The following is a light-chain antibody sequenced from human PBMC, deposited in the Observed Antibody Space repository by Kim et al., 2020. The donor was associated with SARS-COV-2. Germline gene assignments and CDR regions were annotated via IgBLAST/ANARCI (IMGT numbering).Light chain of an antibody. J-gene: IGKJ2*01. CDR3: QQYYISPYT. CDR1: ESFSSW. Sequence: DIQMTQSPSTLSASVGDTVTITCRASESFSSWLAWYQQKPGKAPTLLIYKASNLESGVPSRFSGSESGTEFTLTISSLQPDDFATYYCQQYYISPYTFCQGTKLEI. CDR2: KAS. V-gene: IGKV1-5*03.